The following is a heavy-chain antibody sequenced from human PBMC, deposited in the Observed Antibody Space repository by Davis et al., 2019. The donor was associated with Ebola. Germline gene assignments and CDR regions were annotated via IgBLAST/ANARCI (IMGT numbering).Heavy chain of an antibody. D-gene: IGHD6-6*01. Sequence: SETLSLTCAVYGGSFSGYYWSWIRQPPGKGLEWIREINHSGSTNYNPSLKSRVTISVDTSKNQFSLKLRSVTAADTAVYYCARSRQLVWFDPWGQGTLVTVSS. CDR3: ARSRQLVWFDP. V-gene: IGHV4-34*01. CDR2: INHSGST. CDR1: GGSFSGYY. J-gene: IGHJ5*02.